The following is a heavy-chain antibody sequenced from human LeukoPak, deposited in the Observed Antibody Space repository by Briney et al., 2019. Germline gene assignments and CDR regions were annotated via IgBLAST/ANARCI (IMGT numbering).Heavy chain of an antibody. Sequence: PGGSLRLSCAASGFTFSSSDMHWVRQAPGKGLEWVAFIRYDGNNKYYADSVKGRFTISRDNAKNSLYLQMNSLRAEDTAVYYCAKDLRSGYDDFDYWGQGTLVTVSS. V-gene: IGHV3-30*02. J-gene: IGHJ4*02. CDR2: IRYDGNNK. CDR3: AKDLRSGYDDFDY. D-gene: IGHD5-12*01. CDR1: GFTFSSSD.